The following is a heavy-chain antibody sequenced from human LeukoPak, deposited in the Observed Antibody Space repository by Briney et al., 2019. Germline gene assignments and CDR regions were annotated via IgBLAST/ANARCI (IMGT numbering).Heavy chain of an antibody. Sequence: ASVKVSCKASGYTFTSYGISWVRQASGQGLEWMGWISAYNGNTNYAQKLQGRVTMTTDTSTSTAYMELRSLRSDDTAVYYCARDRWELPPRSGMDVWGQGTTVTVSS. CDR2: ISAYNGNT. V-gene: IGHV1-18*01. CDR1: GYTFTSYG. D-gene: IGHD1-26*01. J-gene: IGHJ6*02. CDR3: ARDRWELPPRSGMDV.